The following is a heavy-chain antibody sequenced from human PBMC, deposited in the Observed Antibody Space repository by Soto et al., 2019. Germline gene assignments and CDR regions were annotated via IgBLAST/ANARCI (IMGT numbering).Heavy chain of an antibody. CDR1: GFAFSNYG. CDR3: VRNVQFEFDF. J-gene: IGHJ4*02. CDR2: FSSDGRTT. V-gene: IGHV3-48*02. Sequence: HPGGSLRLSCVASGFAFSNYGMNWVRQAPGKGLGWVSYFSSDGRTTFYADFAMGRFTISRDNAKNSLYLQMNSLRDEDTAMYHCVRNVQFEFDFWGQGTLVTVSS.